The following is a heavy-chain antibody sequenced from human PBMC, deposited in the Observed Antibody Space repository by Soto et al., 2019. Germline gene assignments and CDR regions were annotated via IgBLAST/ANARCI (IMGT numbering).Heavy chain of an antibody. CDR2: ISAYNGNT. D-gene: IGHD1-26*01. V-gene: IGHV1-18*01. CDR3: ERVIAGAYYYYGMEV. CDR1: GYTFTSYG. Sequence: ASVKVSCKASGYTFTSYGISWVRQAPGQGLEWMGWISAYNGNTNYAQKLQGRVTMTTDTSTSTAYMELRSLRSDDTAVYYCERVIAGAYYYYGMEVWGQGTTVTVSS. J-gene: IGHJ6*02.